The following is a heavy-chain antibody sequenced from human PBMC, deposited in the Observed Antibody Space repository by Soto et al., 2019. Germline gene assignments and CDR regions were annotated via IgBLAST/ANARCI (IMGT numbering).Heavy chain of an antibody. J-gene: IGHJ4*02. V-gene: IGHV4-31*03. CDR3: ARGQLELVN. CDR1: GGSISRGGYY. CDR2: MYYSGST. Sequence: PSETLSLTCTVSGGSISRGGYYWSWIRQHPGKGLEWIGYMYYSGSTDGNPSLKSRVTISVDTSKNQFSLKLSSVTAADTAVYYCARGQLELVNWGQGTLVTVSS. D-gene: IGHD1-7*01.